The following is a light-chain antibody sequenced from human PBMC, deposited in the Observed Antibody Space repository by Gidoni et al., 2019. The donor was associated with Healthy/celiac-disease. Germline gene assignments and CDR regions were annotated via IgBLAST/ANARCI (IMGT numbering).Light chain of an antibody. CDR1: QDISNY. CDR2: DAS. V-gene: IGKV1-33*01. J-gene: IGKJ4*01. Sequence: DIQMTQSPSSLSASVGDRVTITCQESQDISNYLNWYQQKPGKAPKLLIYDASNLETGVPSRFSGSGSGTDFTFTISSMQPEDMATYYCQQYDNLPLTCGGGTKVEIK. CDR3: QQYDNLPLT.